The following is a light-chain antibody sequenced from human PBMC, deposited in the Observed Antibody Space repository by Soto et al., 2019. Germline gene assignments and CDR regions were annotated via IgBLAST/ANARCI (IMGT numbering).Light chain of an antibody. CDR3: QQYRDWPRT. J-gene: IGKJ4*01. CDR2: DAS. CDR1: HSAASD. V-gene: IGKV3-15*01. Sequence: EIVLTQSPATLSLSPGERATLSCRASHSAASDVAWYQQKPGQAPRLLIYDASTRATGIPARFSGSGSATEFTLTISSLQSEDFAVYSCQQYRDWPRTFGGGTKVDLK.